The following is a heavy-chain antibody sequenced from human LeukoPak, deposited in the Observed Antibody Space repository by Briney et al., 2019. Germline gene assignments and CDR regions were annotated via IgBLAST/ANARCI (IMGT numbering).Heavy chain of an antibody. CDR2: ISGSGGST. V-gene: IGHV3-23*01. D-gene: IGHD1-26*01. J-gene: IGHJ4*02. CDR3: AKGSGSYFSYFDY. CDR1: GFTFSSYA. Sequence: GSLRLSCAASGFTFSSYAMSWVRQAPGEGLEWVSAISGSGGSTYYADSVKGRFTISRDNSKNTLYLQMNSLRAEDTAVYYCAKGSGSYFSYFDYWGQGTLVTVSA.